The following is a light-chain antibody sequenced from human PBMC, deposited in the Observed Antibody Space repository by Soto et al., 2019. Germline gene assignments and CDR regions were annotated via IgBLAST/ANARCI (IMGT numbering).Light chain of an antibody. J-gene: IGKJ1*01. V-gene: IGKV3-20*01. CDR1: QSLTNNY. Sequence: EIVLTQSPGTLSLSPGERATLSCRASQSLTNNYFAWYQQKPGRALRLLIDGASTRATGIPDRFSGSGSGSNFTITISGLEHEDVEDYYCQQYEAVVTFGQGTKVEI. CDR3: QQYEAVVT. CDR2: GAS.